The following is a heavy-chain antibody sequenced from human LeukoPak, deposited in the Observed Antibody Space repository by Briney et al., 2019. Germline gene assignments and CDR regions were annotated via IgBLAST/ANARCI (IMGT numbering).Heavy chain of an antibody. CDR3: VRDSGSSYGYYFLH. D-gene: IGHD1-26*01. CDR1: GFTFNSYS. J-gene: IGHJ1*01. V-gene: IGHV3-21*01. CDR2: ISSSSSHM. Sequence: AGGSLRLSCAASGFTFNSYSMYWVRQAPRKGLEWVSSISSSSSHMFYADSVKGRFSISRDNANNSLFLQMNSLRAEDTAVYYCVRDSGSSYGYYFLHWGQGTLVTVSS.